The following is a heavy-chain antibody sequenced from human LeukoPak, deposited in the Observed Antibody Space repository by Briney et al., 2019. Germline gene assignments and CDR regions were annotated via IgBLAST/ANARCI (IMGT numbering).Heavy chain of an antibody. V-gene: IGHV3-30*03. Sequence: PGGSLRLSCAASGFTFSSYGMHWVRQAPGKGLEWVAVISYDGSNKYYADSVKGRFTISRDNSKNTLYLQMNSLRAEDTAVYYCARIPTSSWAYYFDYWGQGTLVTVSS. CDR1: GFTFSSYG. CDR3: ARIPTSSWAYYFDY. J-gene: IGHJ4*02. CDR2: ISYDGSNK. D-gene: IGHD6-13*01.